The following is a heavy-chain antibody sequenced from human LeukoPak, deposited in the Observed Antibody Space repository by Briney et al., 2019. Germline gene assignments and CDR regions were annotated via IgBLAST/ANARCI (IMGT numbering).Heavy chain of an antibody. Sequence: GGSLRLSCAASGFTFSSYVMHWVRQAPGKGLEWVAFIRYDGSNKYYADSVKGRFTISRDNSKNTLYLQMNSLRAEDTAVYYCAKDLGYSSSYNITLLDYWGQGTRVTVSS. V-gene: IGHV3-30*02. CDR3: AKDLGYSSSYNITLLDY. D-gene: IGHD6-6*01. CDR2: IRYDGSNK. CDR1: GFTFSSYV. J-gene: IGHJ4*02.